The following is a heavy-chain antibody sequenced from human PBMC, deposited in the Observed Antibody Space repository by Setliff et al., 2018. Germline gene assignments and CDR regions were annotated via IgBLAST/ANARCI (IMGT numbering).Heavy chain of an antibody. CDR2: IRFDGSTK. Sequence: GSLRLSCAASGFTFDSYGMHWVHQAPGKGLEWVAFIRFDGSTKYYADSVKGRFTISRDNFQNTLYLQMDSLRPEDTGVYYCAKVKKQLIRGSGRDLWGQGTLVTVSS. J-gene: IGHJ5*02. V-gene: IGHV3-30*02. D-gene: IGHD3-10*01. CDR1: GFTFDSYG. CDR3: AKVKKQLIRGSGRDL.